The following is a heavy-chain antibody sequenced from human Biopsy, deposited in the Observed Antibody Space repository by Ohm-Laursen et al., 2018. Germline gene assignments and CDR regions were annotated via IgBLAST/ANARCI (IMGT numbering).Heavy chain of an antibody. CDR3: AKDISIGGFAISYYYGMDV. Sequence: SLRLSCAASGFTFDDFGMHWVRQAPGKGLEWVSSISWNGGSSGYADSVKGRFTISRDNARKSLYLQMNSLGPEDTALYYCAKDISIGGFAISYYYGMDVWGQGTTVTVSS. V-gene: IGHV3-9*01. CDR2: ISWNGGSS. J-gene: IGHJ6*02. CDR1: GFTFDDFG. D-gene: IGHD2-21*01.